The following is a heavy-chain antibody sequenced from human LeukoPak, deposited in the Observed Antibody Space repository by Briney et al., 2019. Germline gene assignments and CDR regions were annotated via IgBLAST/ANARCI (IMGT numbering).Heavy chain of an antibody. D-gene: IGHD2-2*01. V-gene: IGHV1-69*13. CDR1: GGTFSTHA. Sequence: VASVKVSCKASGGTFSTHAISWVRQAPGQGLEWMGGLIPIFALANYAQKFQGRLTITADESTNTAYLELSSLRFEDTAVYYCARAECSTTNCHTRIRNYYMDVWGTGTPVTVSS. J-gene: IGHJ6*03. CDR2: LIPIFALA. CDR3: ARAECSTTNCHTRIRNYYMDV.